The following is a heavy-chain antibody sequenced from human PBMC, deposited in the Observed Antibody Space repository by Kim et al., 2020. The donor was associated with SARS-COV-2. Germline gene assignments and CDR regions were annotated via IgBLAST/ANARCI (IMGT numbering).Heavy chain of an antibody. CDR3: ARGIVLLWFGVPWGSYYFDY. D-gene: IGHD3-10*01. V-gene: IGHV4-34*01. Sequence: RVTISVDTSKNQFSLKLSSVTAADTAVYYCARGIVLLWFGVPWGSYYFDYWGQGTLVTVSS. J-gene: IGHJ4*02.